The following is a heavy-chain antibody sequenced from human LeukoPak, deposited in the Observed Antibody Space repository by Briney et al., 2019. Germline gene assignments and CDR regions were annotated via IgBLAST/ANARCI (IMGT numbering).Heavy chain of an antibody. CDR1: GFSFDNYG. CDR2: INWNGGST. Sequence: GGSLRLSCAASGFSFDNYGMSWVRQAPGKGLEWVSGINWNGGSTGYADSVKGRFTIPRDNAKSSLYLQMNSLRDEDTAFYYCARGGRLAVAGLFDYWGQGILVTVSS. CDR3: ARGGRLAVAGLFDY. V-gene: IGHV3-20*04. J-gene: IGHJ4*02. D-gene: IGHD6-19*01.